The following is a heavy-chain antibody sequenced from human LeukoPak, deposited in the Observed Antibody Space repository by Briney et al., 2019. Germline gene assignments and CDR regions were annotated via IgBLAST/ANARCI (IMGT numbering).Heavy chain of an antibody. D-gene: IGHD3-3*01. CDR2: ISGSGGST. J-gene: IGHJ4*02. CDR1: GFTFSSYS. CDR3: AKITRGSRRITIFGVVIGIFDY. V-gene: IGHV3-23*01. Sequence: GGSLRLSCAASGFTFSSYSMNWVRQAPGKGLEWVSAISGSGGSTYYADSLKGRFTISRDNSKNTLYLQMNSLRAEDTAVYYCAKITRGSRRITIFGVVIGIFDYWGQGTLVIVSS.